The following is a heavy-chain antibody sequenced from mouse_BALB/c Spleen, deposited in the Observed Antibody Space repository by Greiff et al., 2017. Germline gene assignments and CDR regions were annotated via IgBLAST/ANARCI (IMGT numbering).Heavy chain of an antibody. J-gene: IGHJ4*01. Sequence: VQLKESGPELVKPGASVKMSCKASGYTFTSYVMHWVKQKPGQGLEWIGYINPYNDGTKYNEKFKGKATLTSDKSSSTAYMELSSLTSEDSAVYYCARYDYDDAMDYWGQGTSVTVSS. V-gene: IGHV1-14*01. CDR1: GYTFTSYV. D-gene: IGHD2-4*01. CDR3: ARYDYDDAMDY. CDR2: INPYNDGT.